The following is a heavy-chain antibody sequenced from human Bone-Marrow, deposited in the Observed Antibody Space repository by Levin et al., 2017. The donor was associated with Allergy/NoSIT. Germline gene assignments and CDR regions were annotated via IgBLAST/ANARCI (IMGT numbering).Heavy chain of an antibody. D-gene: IGHD1-26*01. CDR2: INPYSGDT. J-gene: IGHJ4*02. Sequence: ASVKVSCKASGYTFTGYYMHWVRQAPGQGLEWMGRINPYSGDTDSAQKFQGRVTMTRDTSISTAYMELSRLTSDDTAVYYCARETGGAGLKQFDYWGQGALVIVSS. CDR1: GYTFTGYY. V-gene: IGHV1-2*06. CDR3: ARETGGAGLKQFDY.